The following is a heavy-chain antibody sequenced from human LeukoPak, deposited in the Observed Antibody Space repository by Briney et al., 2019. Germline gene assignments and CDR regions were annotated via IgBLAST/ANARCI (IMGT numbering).Heavy chain of an antibody. V-gene: IGHV1-8*01. CDR1: GYTFTSYD. CDR3: EIYTGYDSF. J-gene: IGHJ4*02. CDR2: MSPDSGYT. D-gene: IGHD5-12*01. Sequence: ASVKVSCKASGYTFTSYDISWVRQATGQGLEWMGWMSPDSGYTGYAQTFQGRVTLTRNTSVSTAFMELSSLRSEDTAVYYCEIYTGYDSFWGQGTLVTVSS.